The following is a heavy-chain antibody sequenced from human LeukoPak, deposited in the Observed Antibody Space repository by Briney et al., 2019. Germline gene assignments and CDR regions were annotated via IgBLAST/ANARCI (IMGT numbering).Heavy chain of an antibody. J-gene: IGHJ4*02. CDR2: INPNSGDT. D-gene: IGHD4-11*01. V-gene: IGHV1-2*02. CDR1: GYTFSDYY. CDR3: AKSAQYSSAWFTGCFDY. Sequence: APVKPSCKASGYTFSDYYTHWVRQSPGQGLEWMGWINPNSGDTHYAQMFQARVTMTRDTSINAAYMELRRVRSDDTAVYYCAKSAQYSSAWFTGCFDYWGQGTLVTVSS.